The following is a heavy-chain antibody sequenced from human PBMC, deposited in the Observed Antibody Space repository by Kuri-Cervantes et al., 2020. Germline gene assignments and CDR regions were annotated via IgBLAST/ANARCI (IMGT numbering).Heavy chain of an antibody. V-gene: IGHV4-59*01. D-gene: IGHD6-19*01. CDR2: IYYSGST. Sequence: GSLRVSCTVSGGSISSYYWSWIRQPPGKGLEWIGYIYYSGSTNYNPSLKSRVTISVDTSKNQFSLKLSSVTAADTAVYYCARGIAVAGLFFLNWGQGTLVTVSS. CDR3: ARGIAVAGLFFLN. CDR1: GGSISSYY. J-gene: IGHJ4*02.